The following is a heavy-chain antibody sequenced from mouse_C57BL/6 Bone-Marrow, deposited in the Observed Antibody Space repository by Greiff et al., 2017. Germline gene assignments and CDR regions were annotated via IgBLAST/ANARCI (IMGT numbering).Heavy chain of an antibody. CDR3: AIHYYGSSLFDY. CDR1: GYTFTSYW. D-gene: IGHD1-1*01. CDR2: IHPSDSDT. J-gene: IGHJ2*01. Sequence: VQLQQSGAELVKPGASVKVSCKASGYTFTSYWMHWVKQRPGQGLEWIGSIHPSDSDTNYNQKFKGKATLTVDKSSSTAYMQLSSLTSEDSAVYYGAIHYYGSSLFDYWGQGTTLTVSS. V-gene: IGHV1-74*01.